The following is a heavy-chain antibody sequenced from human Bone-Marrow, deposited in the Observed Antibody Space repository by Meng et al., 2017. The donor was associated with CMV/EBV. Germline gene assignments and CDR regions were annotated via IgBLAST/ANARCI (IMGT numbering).Heavy chain of an antibody. CDR3: ARELTIFGVVIGYDAFDI. D-gene: IGHD3-3*01. V-gene: IGHV1-69*10. CDR1: GYTFSSYA. J-gene: IGHJ3*02. CDR2: IIPILGIA. Sequence: SVKVSCKASGYTFSSYAISWVRQAPGQGLEWMGGIIPILGIANYAQKFQGRVTITADKSTSTAYMELSSLRSEDTAVYYCARELTIFGVVIGYDAFDIWGQGTMVSVSS.